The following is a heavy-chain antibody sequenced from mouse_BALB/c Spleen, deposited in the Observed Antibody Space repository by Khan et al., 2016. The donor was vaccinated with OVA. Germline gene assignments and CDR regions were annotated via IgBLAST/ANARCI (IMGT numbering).Heavy chain of an antibody. CDR1: GFTFSDYY. CDR3: ARAGYGGFAY. J-gene: IGHJ3*01. CDR2: ISDGGSYT. Sequence: LVESGGGLVKPGGSLKLSCAASGFTFSDYYMYWVRQTPEKRLEWVATISDGGSYTYYPDSVKGRFTISRDNAKNNLYLQMSSLKSEDTAMYYCARAGYGGFAYWGQGTLVTVSA. D-gene: IGHD1-1*02. V-gene: IGHV5-4*02.